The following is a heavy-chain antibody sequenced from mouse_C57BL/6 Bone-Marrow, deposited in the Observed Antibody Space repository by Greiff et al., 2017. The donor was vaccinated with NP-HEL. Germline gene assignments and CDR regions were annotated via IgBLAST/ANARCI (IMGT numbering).Heavy chain of an antibody. CDR3: ARGAFGSRRYFDV. Sequence: QVQLQQSGAELVMPGASVKLSCKASGYTFTSYWMHWVKQRPGQGLEWIGEIDPSDSYTNYNQKFKGKSTLTVDKSSSTAYMQLSSLTSEDSAVYYCARGAFGSRRYFDVWGTGTTVTVSS. CDR1: GYTFTSYW. CDR2: IDPSDSYT. D-gene: IGHD1-1*01. V-gene: IGHV1-69*01. J-gene: IGHJ1*03.